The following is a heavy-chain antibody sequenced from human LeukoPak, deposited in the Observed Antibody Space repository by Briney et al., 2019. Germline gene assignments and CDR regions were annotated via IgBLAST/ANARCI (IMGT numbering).Heavy chain of an antibody. V-gene: IGHV3-30*02. CDR3: ARGSYWNS. D-gene: IGHD1-26*01. J-gene: IGHJ4*02. CDR1: GFTFSTYG. CDR2: IRYVGINK. Sequence: PGGSLRLSCAASGFTFSTYGMHWVRQAPGKGLEWVSFIRYVGINKYYADSVKGRFTISRDNSKNTLYLQMNSLRPEDTALYYCARGSYWNSWGQGTLVTVSS.